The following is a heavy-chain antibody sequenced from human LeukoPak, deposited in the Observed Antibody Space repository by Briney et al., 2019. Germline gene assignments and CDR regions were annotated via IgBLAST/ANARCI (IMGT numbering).Heavy chain of an antibody. V-gene: IGHV4-59*01. J-gene: IGHJ5*02. CDR1: SGSISSYK. CDR3: ARDLYGGYCSRTSCYGNFFDP. Sequence: PSETLSHTCTVSSGSISSYKWSWIRQPPGKGLEWIGYFYYSGSTNYNPSLKSRVTISVDTSKNQFSLKLSSVTAADTAVYYCARDLYGGYCSRTSCYGNFFDPWGQGTLVTVSS. CDR2: FYYSGST. D-gene: IGHD2-2*01.